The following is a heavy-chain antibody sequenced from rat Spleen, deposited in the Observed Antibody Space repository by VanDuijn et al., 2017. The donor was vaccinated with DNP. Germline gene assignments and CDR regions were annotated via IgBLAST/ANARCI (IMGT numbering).Heavy chain of an antibody. CDR1: GFTFSDYN. CDR2: ITYDGSRT. V-gene: IGHV5S10*01. J-gene: IGHJ1*01. Sequence: EVQLVESGGDLVQSGRSLKVSCAASGFTFSDYNMAWVRQAPKKGLEWVATITYDGSRTYCRDSVKGRFTASRDDAKNILYLQMDSLRSEDTATYYCVTHYNYWFFDFWGPGTMVSVSS. CDR3: VTHYNYWFFDF.